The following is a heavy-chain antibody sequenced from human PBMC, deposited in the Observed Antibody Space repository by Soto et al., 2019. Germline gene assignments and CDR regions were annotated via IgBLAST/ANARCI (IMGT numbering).Heavy chain of an antibody. Sequence: PSETLSLTCTVSGGSISNYYWSWIRQPPGKGLEWIGYIYYSGTTNYNPSLKSRVTISVDTSKNQFSLKLSSVTAADTAVYYCARDRGSYWFGDFDSWAQGTLVTVSS. D-gene: IGHD1-26*01. V-gene: IGHV4-59*01. CDR3: ARDRGSYWFGDFDS. CDR2: IYYSGTT. J-gene: IGHJ4*02. CDR1: GGSISNYY.